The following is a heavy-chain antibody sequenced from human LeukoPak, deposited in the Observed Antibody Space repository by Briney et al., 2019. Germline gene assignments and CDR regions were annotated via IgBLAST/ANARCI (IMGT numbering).Heavy chain of an antibody. J-gene: IGHJ4*02. CDR1: GFTFSSYW. D-gene: IGHD3-22*01. V-gene: IGHV3-7*01. CDR3: ARDGWYYDSSGFY. Sequence: PGGSLRLSCAASGFTFSSYWMSWVRQAPGKGLEGVANIKQDGSEKYYVDSVKGRFTISRDNAKNSLYLQMNSLRAEDTAVYYCARDGWYYDSSGFYWGQGTLVTVSS. CDR2: IKQDGSEK.